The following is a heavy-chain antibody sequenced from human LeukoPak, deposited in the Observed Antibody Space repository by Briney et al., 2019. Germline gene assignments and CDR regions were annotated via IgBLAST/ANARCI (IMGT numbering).Heavy chain of an antibody. V-gene: IGHV1-46*01. CDR1: GYTFTSYY. Sequence: ASVKVSCKASGYTFTSYYMHWVRQAPGQGLEWMGIINPSGGSTSYAQKFQGRVTMTRDTSISTAYMELSRLRSDDTAVYYCARGPTEHYYYYYMDVWGKGTTVTVSS. CDR3: ARGPTEHYYYYYMDV. CDR2: INPSGGST. D-gene: IGHD1-14*01. J-gene: IGHJ6*03.